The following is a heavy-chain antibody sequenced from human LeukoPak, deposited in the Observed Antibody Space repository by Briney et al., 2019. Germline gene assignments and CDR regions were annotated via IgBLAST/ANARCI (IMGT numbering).Heavy chain of an antibody. CDR2: IKQDGSEK. V-gene: IGHV3-7*01. CDR1: GFTFSSYW. J-gene: IGHJ6*02. Sequence: PGGSLRLSCAASGFTFSSYWMSWVRQAPGKGLEWVANIKQDGSEKYYVDSVKGRFTISRDNAKSSLYLQMNSLRAEDTAVYYCSSSWDYYYYGMDVWGQGTTVTVSS. CDR3: SSSWDYYYYGMDV. D-gene: IGHD6-6*01.